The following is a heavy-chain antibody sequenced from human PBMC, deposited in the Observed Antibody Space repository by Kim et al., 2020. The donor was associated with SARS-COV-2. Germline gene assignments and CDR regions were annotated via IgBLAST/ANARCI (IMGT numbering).Heavy chain of an antibody. D-gene: IGHD3-3*01. Sequence: SETLSLTCTVSGGSISSSSYYWGWIRQPPGKGLEWIGSIYYSGSTYYNPSLKSRVTISVDTSKNQFSLKLSSVTAADTAVYYCFGVSHQSVYYDFWSGPNIRLDYWGQGTLVTVSS. V-gene: IGHV4-39*01. CDR2: IYYSGST. CDR1: GGSISSSSYY. CDR3: FGVSHQSVYYDFWSGPNIRLDY. J-gene: IGHJ4*02.